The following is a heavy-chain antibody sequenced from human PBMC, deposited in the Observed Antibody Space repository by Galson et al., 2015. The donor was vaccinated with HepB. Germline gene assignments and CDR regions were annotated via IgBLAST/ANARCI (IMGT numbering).Heavy chain of an antibody. Sequence: SLRLSCAASGFTVSGSYMSWVRQAPGKGLEWVSIIFSGGSTYYAESVKGRFTISRDISKNTLFLLMNNLTGEDTAVYYCARDYSSAWLGYWGQGTLVTVSS. J-gene: IGHJ4*02. V-gene: IGHV3-66*01. CDR2: IFSGGST. CDR1: GFTVSGSY. CDR3: ARDYSSAWLGY. D-gene: IGHD6-25*01.